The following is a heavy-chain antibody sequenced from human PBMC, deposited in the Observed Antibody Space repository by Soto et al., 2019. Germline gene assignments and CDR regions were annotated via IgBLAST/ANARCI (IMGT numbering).Heavy chain of an antibody. Sequence: QVQLVQSGAEVQKPGSSVKVSCKSSGGTFSSYAISWVRQAPGQGLEWMGGIIPIFGTANYTQKFQGRVTITADESTTTAYMELSSLRSEDTAVYYCARDPYSGSYYRTFDPWGQGTLVTVSS. V-gene: IGHV1-69*01. D-gene: IGHD1-26*01. CDR2: IIPIFGTA. J-gene: IGHJ5*02. CDR1: GGTFSSYA. CDR3: ARDPYSGSYYRTFDP.